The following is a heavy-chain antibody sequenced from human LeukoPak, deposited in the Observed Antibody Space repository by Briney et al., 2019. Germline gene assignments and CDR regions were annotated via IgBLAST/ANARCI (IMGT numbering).Heavy chain of an antibody. D-gene: IGHD3-10*01. CDR2: IYHSGST. V-gene: IGHV4-38-2*01. CDR1: GYSISSGYY. J-gene: IGHJ5*02. Sequence: SETLSLTCAVSGYSISSGYYWGWIRQPPGKGLEWIGSIYHSGSTYYNPSLKSRVTISVDTSKNQFSLKLSSVTAADTAVYYCARLAVLLWFGEGSKSNWFDPWGQGTLVTVSS. CDR3: ARLAVLLWFGEGSKSNWFDP.